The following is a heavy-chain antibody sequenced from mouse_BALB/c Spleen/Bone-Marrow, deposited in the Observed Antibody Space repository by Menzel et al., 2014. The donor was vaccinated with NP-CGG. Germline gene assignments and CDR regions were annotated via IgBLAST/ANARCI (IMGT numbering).Heavy chain of an antibody. J-gene: IGHJ2*01. CDR3: AGGGLHYFDY. D-gene: IGHD3-3*01. V-gene: IGHV1S41*01. Sequence: DLVRPGASVKLSCKASGYTFTSYWINWIKQRPGQGLEWIGRIAPGSGSTYYNEMFKGKATLIVDTSSSTAYIQLSSLSSEDSAVYFCAGGGLHYFDYWGQGTTLTVSS. CDR2: IAPGSGST. CDR1: GYTFTSYW.